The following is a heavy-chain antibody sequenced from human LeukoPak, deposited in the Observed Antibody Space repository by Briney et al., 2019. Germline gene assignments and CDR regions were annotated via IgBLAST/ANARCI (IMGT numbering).Heavy chain of an antibody. CDR2: IDYSGGNT. D-gene: IGHD3-10*01. CDR3: VATRVCGGVLLRPNCLYFEN. CDR1: GFTFNNYV. V-gene: IGHV3-23*01. J-gene: IGHJ4*02. Sequence: PGGSLRLSCAASGFTFNNYVMSWVRQAPGKGLDWFSGIDYSGGNTNYADSVLGRFTVSRDNSKNTLYLQMNSPRAEDTAVYYCVATRVCGGVLLRPNCLYFENWGQGTLVSVSS.